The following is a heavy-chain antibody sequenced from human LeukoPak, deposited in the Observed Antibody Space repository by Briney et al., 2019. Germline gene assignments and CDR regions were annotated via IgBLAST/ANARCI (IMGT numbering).Heavy chain of an antibody. V-gene: IGHV4-59*08. CDR3: ARGYLTYRDAFDI. CDR2: IYHRGST. CDR1: GGSINSYY. J-gene: IGHJ3*02. D-gene: IGHD3-9*01. Sequence: PSETLSLTCTVSGGSINSYYWSWIRQPPGKGLEWIGYIYHRGSTNYNSSLKSRVSISVDTSKNQFYLKLTSVTAADTAVYYCARGYLTYRDAFDIWGQGTMVTVSS.